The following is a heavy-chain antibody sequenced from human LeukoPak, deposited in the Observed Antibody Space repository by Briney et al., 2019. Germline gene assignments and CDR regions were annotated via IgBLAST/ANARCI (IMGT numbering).Heavy chain of an antibody. CDR1: GFTFSSYA. V-gene: IGHV3-23*01. CDR2: ISGSGGST. CDR3: TTIYCSGGSCSLDY. D-gene: IGHD2-15*01. Sequence: GGSLRLSCAASGFTFSSYAMSWVRQAPGKGLEWVSAISGSGGSTYYADSVKGRFTISRDNSKNTLYLQMNSLKTEDTAVYYCTTIYCSGGSCSLDYWGQGTLVTVSS. J-gene: IGHJ4*02.